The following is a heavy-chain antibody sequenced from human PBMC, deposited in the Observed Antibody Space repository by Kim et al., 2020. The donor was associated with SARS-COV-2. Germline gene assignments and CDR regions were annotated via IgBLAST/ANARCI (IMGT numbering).Heavy chain of an antibody. CDR3: AKMGSGSYLKWFDS. D-gene: IGHD3-10*01. Sequence: ADSGGGRFTIPRNNSKNRVYLQMKSLRTEDTAVYYCAKMGSGSYLKWFDSWGQGTLVTVSS. V-gene: IGHV3-23*01. J-gene: IGHJ5*01.